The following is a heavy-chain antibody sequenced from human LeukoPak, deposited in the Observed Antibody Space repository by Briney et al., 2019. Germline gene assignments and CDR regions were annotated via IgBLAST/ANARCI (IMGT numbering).Heavy chain of an antibody. Sequence: PGRSLRLSCAASGFTFSSYSMNWVRQAPGKGLEWVSYISSSSSTIYYADSVKGRFTISRDNAKNSLYLQMNSLRAEDTAVYYCARAGYDYVWGSYSIWGQGTLVTVSS. J-gene: IGHJ4*02. CDR1: GFTFSSYS. D-gene: IGHD3-16*01. CDR3: ARAGYDYVWGSYSI. CDR2: ISSSSSTI. V-gene: IGHV3-48*04.